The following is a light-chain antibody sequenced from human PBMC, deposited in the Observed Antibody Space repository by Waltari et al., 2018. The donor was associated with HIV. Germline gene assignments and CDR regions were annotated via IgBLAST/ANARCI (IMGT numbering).Light chain of an antibody. Sequence: DIEIPHSPSTLSASVGARVTIICRASQRISSWLYWYQQKPGKAPKLLIYKVSRLENAVPSSFCGSRSETEFTLNICSLQTDDFATYYGQPYISYSGTFDQAPKLEI. CDR1: QRISSW. CDR2: KVS. V-gene: IGKV1-5*03. CDR3: QPYISYSGT. J-gene: IGKJ2*01.